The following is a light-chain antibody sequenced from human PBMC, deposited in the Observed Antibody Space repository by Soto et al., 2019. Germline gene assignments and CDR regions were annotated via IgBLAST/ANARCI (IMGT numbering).Light chain of an antibody. J-gene: IGKJ1*01. CDR3: QQRSNWRWT. CDR1: QSVSSNY. Sequence: EIVLTQSPATLSLSPGERATLSCRASQSVSSNYLAWYQQKPGQAPRLLIYDASNRATGIPARFSGSGSGTDFTLTISSLEPEDFAVYYCQQRSNWRWTFGQGTKV. V-gene: IGKV3-11*01. CDR2: DAS.